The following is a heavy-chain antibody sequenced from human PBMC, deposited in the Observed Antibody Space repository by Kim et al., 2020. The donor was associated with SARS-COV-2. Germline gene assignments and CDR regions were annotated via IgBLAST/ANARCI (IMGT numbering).Heavy chain of an antibody. V-gene: IGHV4-4*02. D-gene: IGHD6-13*01. CDR3: ARVYSSSWSGWFDP. CDR2: IYHSGST. J-gene: IGHJ5*02. CDR1: GGSISSSNW. Sequence: SETLSLTCAVSGGSISSSNWWSWVRQPPGKGLEWIGEIYHSGSTNYNPSLKSRVTISVDKSKNQFSLKLSSVTAADTAVYYCARVYSSSWSGWFDPWGQGTLVTVSS.